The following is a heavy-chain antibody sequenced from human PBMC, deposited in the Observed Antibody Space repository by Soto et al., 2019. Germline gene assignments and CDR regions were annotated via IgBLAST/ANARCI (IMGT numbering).Heavy chain of an antibody. J-gene: IGHJ6*02. CDR2: IYYSGST. Sequence: SETLSLTCTVSGGSMSSYSWSWIRQPPGKGLEWIGNIYYSGSTNYNPSLKSRVTISVDTSKKQFSLKLSSVTAADTAVYYCAGWIQLQQYYYYGMDVWGQGTTVTVSS. CDR3: AGWIQLQQYYYYGMDV. CDR1: GGSMSSYS. V-gene: IGHV4-59*12. D-gene: IGHD5-18*01.